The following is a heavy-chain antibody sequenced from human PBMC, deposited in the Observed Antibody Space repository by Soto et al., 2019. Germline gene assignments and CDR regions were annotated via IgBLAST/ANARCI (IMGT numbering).Heavy chain of an antibody. CDR3: ARDSGDCSTWFGP. CDR1: GYTLRSDY. CDR2: INPSGGST. D-gene: IGHD2-21*01. Sequence: ASWNSAFKASGYTLRSDYILFAGAVPGQGLEWMGIINPSGGSTSYAQKFQGRVTMTRDTSTSTVYMELSSLRSEDTAVYYCARDSGDCSTWFGPWGQAPLVTVSS. J-gene: IGHJ5*02. V-gene: IGHV1-46*01.